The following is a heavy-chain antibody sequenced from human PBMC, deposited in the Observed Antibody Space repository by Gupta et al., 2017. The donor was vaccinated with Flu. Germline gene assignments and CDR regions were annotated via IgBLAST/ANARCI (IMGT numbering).Heavy chain of an antibody. CDR3: AKIWLDGFFDFNWFDP. J-gene: IGHJ5*02. CDR2: ISGSSGDI. V-gene: IGHV3-23*01. D-gene: IGHD3-9*01. Sequence: EVYLLESGGGSVQPGGALRLPCAVPGFSFRTSAMGWVRQAPGKGLEWVSGISGSSGDIYYADSVKGRFTISRDNPKNTVYLQMNGLRADDTAVYYCAKIWLDGFFDFNWFDPWGQGALVTVSS. CDR1: GFSFRTSA.